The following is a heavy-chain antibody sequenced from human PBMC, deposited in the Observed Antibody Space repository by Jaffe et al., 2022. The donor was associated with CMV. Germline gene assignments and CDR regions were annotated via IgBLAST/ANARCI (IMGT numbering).Heavy chain of an antibody. CDR1: GYTFTSYD. V-gene: IGHV1-8*01. D-gene: IGHD6-19*01. CDR2: MNPNSGNT. CDR3: ARGPQQWLVLGYYYYGMDV. J-gene: IGHJ6*02. Sequence: QVQLVQSGAEVKKPGASVKVSCKASGYTFTSYDINWVRQATGQGLEWMGWMNPNSGNTGYAQKFQGRVTMTRNTSISTAYMELSSLRSEDTAVYYCARGPQQWLVLGYYYYGMDVWGQGTTVTVSS.